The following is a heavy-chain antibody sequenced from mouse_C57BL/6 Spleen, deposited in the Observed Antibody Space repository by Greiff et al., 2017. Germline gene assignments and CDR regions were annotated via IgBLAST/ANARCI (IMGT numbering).Heavy chain of an antibody. CDR2: IYPGSGSI. Sequence: QVQLQQSGAELVKPGASVKLSCKASGYTFTEYSIHWVKQRPGQGLEWIGWIYPGSGSIKYNEKFKDKATLTADKSSSTVYMELSRVTSEDSAVYFCARHSAYLYAMDYWGQGTSVTVSS. CDR1: GYTFTEYS. V-gene: IGHV1-62-2*01. CDR3: ARHSAYLYAMDY. D-gene: IGHD5-5*01. J-gene: IGHJ4*01.